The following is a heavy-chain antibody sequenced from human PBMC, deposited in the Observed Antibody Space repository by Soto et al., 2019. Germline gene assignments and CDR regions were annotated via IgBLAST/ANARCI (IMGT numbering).Heavy chain of an antibody. V-gene: IGHV3-30*18. CDR3: VKGATGGPRGYFDL. J-gene: IGHJ2*01. Sequence: QVQLVESGGGVVQPGRSLRLSCAASGFTFNTYGMHWVRQAPGKGLEWVAVTSYDRSNKYYADSVKGRFTISRDNAKNTLYVEMNSLRAEDTAVYYCVKGATGGPRGYFDLWGRGTLVTVSS. CDR2: TSYDRSNK. D-gene: IGHD3-16*01. CDR1: GFTFNTYG.